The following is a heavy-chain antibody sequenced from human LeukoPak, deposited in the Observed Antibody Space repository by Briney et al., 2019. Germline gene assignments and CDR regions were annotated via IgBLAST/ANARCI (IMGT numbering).Heavy chain of an antibody. CDR3: ARRSENDYGPFDY. CDR2: IYYTGST. D-gene: IGHD4-17*01. V-gene: IGHV4-59*01. J-gene: IGHJ4*02. Sequence: SETLSLTCTVSGGSITSYYWSWIRQPPGKGLEWIGYIYYTGSTNCNPSLNSRVTISVDTSKNQFSLKLSSVTAADTAVYYCARRSENDYGPFDYWGQGTLVTVSS. CDR1: GGSITSYY.